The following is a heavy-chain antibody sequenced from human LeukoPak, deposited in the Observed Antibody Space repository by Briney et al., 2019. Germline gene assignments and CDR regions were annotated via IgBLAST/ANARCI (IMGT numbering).Heavy chain of an antibody. CDR1: GFTFSSYS. CDR3: ARERYYGSGSYHPTDAFDI. CDR2: ISSSRSYI. J-gene: IGHJ3*02. D-gene: IGHD3-10*01. V-gene: IGHV3-21*01. Sequence: GGSLRLSCAASGFTFSSYSMNWVRQAPGKGLEWVSSISSSRSYIYYADSVKGRFTISRDNAKNSLYLQMNSLRAEDTAVYYCARERYYGSGSYHPTDAFDIWGQGTMVTVSS.